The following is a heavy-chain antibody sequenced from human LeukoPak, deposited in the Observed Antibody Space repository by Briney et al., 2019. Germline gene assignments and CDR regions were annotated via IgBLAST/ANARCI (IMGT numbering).Heavy chain of an antibody. CDR1: GFTFINAW. CDR3: TTVLTSTALTTVPRGIDH. D-gene: IGHD4-11*01. Sequence: GGSLRLSCAASGFTFINAWMSWVRQAPGKGLEWVGRIKSKTDGGATDSAAPVKGRFTISRDDSKNTLYLQMNSLKTEDTAVYYCTTVLTSTALTTVPRGIDHWGQGTLVTVSS. V-gene: IGHV3-15*01. J-gene: IGHJ4*02. CDR2: IKSKTDGGAT.